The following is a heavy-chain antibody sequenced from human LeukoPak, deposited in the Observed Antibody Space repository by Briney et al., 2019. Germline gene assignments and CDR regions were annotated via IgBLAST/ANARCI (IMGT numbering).Heavy chain of an antibody. CDR1: RGTFSSYA. D-gene: IGHD2-21*02. CDR3: GSPAARCGGDCYFDY. J-gene: IGHJ4*02. Sequence: SVKVSCKASRGTFSSYAISWVRQAPGQGLEGMGGTIPIFGTANYAQKFQGRVTITADKFTSTAYMELSSLSSEDTAVYYCGSPAARCGGDCYFDYWGQGTLVTVSS. V-gene: IGHV1-69*06. CDR2: TIPIFGTA.